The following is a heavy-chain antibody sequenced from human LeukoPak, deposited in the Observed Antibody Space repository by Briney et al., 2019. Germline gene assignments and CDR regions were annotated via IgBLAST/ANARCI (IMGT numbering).Heavy chain of an antibody. D-gene: IGHD6-13*01. CDR1: GGSFSGYY. V-gene: IGHV4-34*01. CDR3: ARRPSKIAAAGAAAFDI. J-gene: IGHJ3*02. CDR2: INHSGST. Sequence: SETLSLTCAVYGGSFSGYYWSWIRQPPGKGLEWIEEINHSGSTNYNPSLKGRVTISVDTSKNQFSLKLSSVTAADTAVYYCARRPSKIAAAGAAAFDIWGQGTMVTVSS.